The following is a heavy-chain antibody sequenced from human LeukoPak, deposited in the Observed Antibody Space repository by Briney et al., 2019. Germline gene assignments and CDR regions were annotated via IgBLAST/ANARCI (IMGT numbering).Heavy chain of an antibody. CDR1: GGSFSGYY. V-gene: IGHV4-34*01. J-gene: IGHJ4*02. CDR2: INHSGST. Sequence: SETLSLTCAVYGGSFSGYYWSWIRQPPGKGLEWIGEINHSGSTNYNPSLKSRVTISVDTSKNQFSLKLSSVTAADTAVYYCAGGIAARPAVVDYWGQGTLVTVSS. CDR3: AGGIAARPAVVDY. D-gene: IGHD6-6*01.